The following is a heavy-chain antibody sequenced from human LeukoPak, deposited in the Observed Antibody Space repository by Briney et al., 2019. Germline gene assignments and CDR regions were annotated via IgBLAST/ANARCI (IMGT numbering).Heavy chain of an antibody. CDR1: GFTFSDLY. CDR3: SRDPRLVDY. J-gene: IGHJ4*02. V-gene: IGHV3-11*01. Sequence: KPGGSLRLSCEASGFTFSDLYMTWLRQAPGKGLEWVSYISGSGSDIKYADSVKGRFSISRDNADNTLYLQMNSLRAEDTAMYYCSRDPRLVDYWGQGTLVTVSS. CDR2: ISGSGSDI.